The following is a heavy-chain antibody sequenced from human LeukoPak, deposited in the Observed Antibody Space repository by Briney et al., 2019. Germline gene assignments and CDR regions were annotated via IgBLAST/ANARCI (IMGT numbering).Heavy chain of an antibody. D-gene: IGHD5-12*01. Sequence: GGTLRLSCAASGFTFSSYGMSWVRQAPGKGLEWVSAISGSGGSTYYADSVKGRFTISRDNSKNTLYLQMNSLRAEDTAVYYCAKGSGYEHSHYYYYMDVWGKGTTVTISS. J-gene: IGHJ6*03. CDR3: AKGSGYEHSHYYYYMDV. V-gene: IGHV3-23*01. CDR1: GFTFSSYG. CDR2: ISGSGGST.